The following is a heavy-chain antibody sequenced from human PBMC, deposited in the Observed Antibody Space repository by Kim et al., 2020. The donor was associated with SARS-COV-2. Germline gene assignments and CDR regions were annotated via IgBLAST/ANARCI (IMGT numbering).Heavy chain of an antibody. V-gene: IGHV3-9*01. Sequence: GGSLRLSCAASGFSFGNYAMHWVRHAPGKGLEWVSGICWYIGSIGYADSVKGRFTISRDNAKNSLYLQMDRLRAEDTALYYCANDIPMVRGIISWYFDR. J-gene: IGHJ2*01. D-gene: IGHD3-10*01. CDR1: GFSFGNYA. CDR2: ICWYIGSI. CDR3: ANDIPMVRGIISWYFDR.